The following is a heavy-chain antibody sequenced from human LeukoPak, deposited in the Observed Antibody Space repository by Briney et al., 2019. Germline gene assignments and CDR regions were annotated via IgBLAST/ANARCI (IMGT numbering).Heavy chain of an antibody. V-gene: IGHV4-39*07. CDR2: IYYSGST. CDR3: ARARAPYSSSWYLYFDY. Sequence: ETLSLTCTVSGGSISSSSYYWGWIRQPPGKGLEWIGSIYYSGSTYYNPSLKSRVTISVDTSKNQFSLKLSSVTAADTAVYYCARARAPYSSSWYLYFDYWGQETLVTVSS. D-gene: IGHD6-13*01. J-gene: IGHJ4*02. CDR1: GGSISSSSYY.